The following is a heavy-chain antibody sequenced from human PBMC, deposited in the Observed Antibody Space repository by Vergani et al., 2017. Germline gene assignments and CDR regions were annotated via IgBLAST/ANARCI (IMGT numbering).Heavy chain of an antibody. CDR3: ARVGGDYTLYYYYYYMDV. CDR2: IYNTGNT. D-gene: IGHD4-17*01. CDR1: GDSFSINY. J-gene: IGHJ6*03. V-gene: IGHV4-59*01. Sequence: QLQLQESGPGLVKPSETLSLTCTVSGDSFSINYWTWIRQTPGKGLEWIGYIYNTGNTNYNPSLKSRVTISIDKSKNEFYLELSSVTAADTAVYYCARVGGDYTLYYYYYYMDVWGKGTTVTVSS.